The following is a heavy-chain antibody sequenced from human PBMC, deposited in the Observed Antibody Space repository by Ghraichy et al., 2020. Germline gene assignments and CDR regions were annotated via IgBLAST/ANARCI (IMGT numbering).Heavy chain of an antibody. V-gene: IGHV3-74*01. Sequence: GGSLRLSCAASGFTFTNYWMHWVRQAPGKGLVWVSCIDRNGRSNNYADSVRDRFTISRDNAENTLYLQMNSLRAEETAVYYCVTDLLGGTNYWGQGTLVTVSS. D-gene: IGHD1-26*01. J-gene: IGHJ4*02. CDR1: GFTFTNYW. CDR3: VTDLLGGTNY. CDR2: IDRNGRSN.